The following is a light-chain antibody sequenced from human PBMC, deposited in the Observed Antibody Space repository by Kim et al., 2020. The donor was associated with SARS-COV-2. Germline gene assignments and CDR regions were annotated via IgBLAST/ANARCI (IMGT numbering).Light chain of an antibody. J-gene: IGLJ2*01. Sequence: GKKVIISCSGSSSNIGNNYVSWYQQLPGTAPKLLIYDNNKRPSGIPDRFSGSKSGTSATLGITGLQTGDEADYYCGTWDSSLSAGVFGGGTQLTVL. CDR3: GTWDSSLSAGV. V-gene: IGLV1-51*01. CDR1: SSNIGNNY. CDR2: DNN.